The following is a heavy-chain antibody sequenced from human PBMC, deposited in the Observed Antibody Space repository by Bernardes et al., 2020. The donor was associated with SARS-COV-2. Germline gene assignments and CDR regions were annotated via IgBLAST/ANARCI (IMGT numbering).Heavy chain of an antibody. CDR3: ANAPVSTTGTADY. J-gene: IGHJ4*02. D-gene: IGHD1-1*01. CDR1: GFTVSSYA. CDR2: ISGSGGST. V-gene: IGHV3-23*01. Sequence: GYLRRSCAASGFTVSSYAMSWVRQAPGKGLEWVSAISGSGGSTYYADSVKGRFTISRDNSKNTLYLQMNSLRAEDTAVYYCANAPVSTTGTADYWGQGTLVTVSS.